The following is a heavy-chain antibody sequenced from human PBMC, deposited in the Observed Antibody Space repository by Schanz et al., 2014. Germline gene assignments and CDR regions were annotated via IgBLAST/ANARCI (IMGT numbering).Heavy chain of an antibody. J-gene: IGHJ3*01. D-gene: IGHD3-3*01. CDR2: NDPNSGGT. Sequence: QVQLVPSGAAVKKPGAPVEVSCKASGNTLSAYYIHWIRQAPGQGLEWMGWNDPNSGGTNYAQKVQGRVTMTSDTSITTVYMEVNSLTSDDTAVFYCARTASHDVWRGYIPHYAFDLWGQGTVVIVSS. CDR3: ARTASHDVWRGYIPHYAFDL. V-gene: IGHV1-2*02. CDR1: GNTLSAYY.